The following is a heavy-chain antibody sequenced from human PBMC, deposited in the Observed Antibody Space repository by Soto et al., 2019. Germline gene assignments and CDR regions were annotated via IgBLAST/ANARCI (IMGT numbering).Heavy chain of an antibody. Sequence: GGSLRLSCAASGFTFSSYGMHWVRQAPGKGLEWVAVISYDGSNKYYADSVKGRFTISGDNSKNTLYLQMNSLRAEDTAVYYCAKPYYDSSGYYSDFDYWGQGTLVTVSS. D-gene: IGHD3-22*01. CDR3: AKPYYDSSGYYSDFDY. CDR2: ISYDGSNK. J-gene: IGHJ4*02. CDR1: GFTFSSYG. V-gene: IGHV3-30*18.